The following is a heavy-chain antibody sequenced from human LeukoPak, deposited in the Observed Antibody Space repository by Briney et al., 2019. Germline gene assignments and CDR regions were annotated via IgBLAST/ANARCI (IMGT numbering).Heavy chain of an antibody. CDR2: IRYDGRNK. J-gene: IGHJ6*03. CDR3: AKDGGYCSSTSCKNYYYYYMDV. D-gene: IGHD2-2*03. CDR1: GFTFSSYG. V-gene: IGHV3-30*02. Sequence: GGSLRLSCAASGFTFSSYGMHWVRQAPGKGLEWVAVIRYDGRNKYYADSVKVRFTISRDNSKNTLYLQMNSLRAEDTAVYYCAKDGGYCSSTSCKNYYYYYMDVWGKGTTVTVSS.